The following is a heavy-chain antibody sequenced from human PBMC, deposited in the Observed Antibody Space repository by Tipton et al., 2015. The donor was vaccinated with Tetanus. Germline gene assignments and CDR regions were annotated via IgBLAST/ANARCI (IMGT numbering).Heavy chain of an antibody. Sequence: TLSLTCAVSGGSISSGDYSWSWIRQPPGKGLEWIGYIYDSGSTYYNPSLKSRVTMSVDTSRNQFSLNLTSVTAADTAVYYRARHLTYTYTSRYFDYWGLGTLVTVSS. CDR2: IYDSGST. J-gene: IGHJ4*02. V-gene: IGHV4-30-2*03. CDR3: ARHLTYTYTSRYFDY. CDR1: GGSISSGDYS. D-gene: IGHD5-18*01.